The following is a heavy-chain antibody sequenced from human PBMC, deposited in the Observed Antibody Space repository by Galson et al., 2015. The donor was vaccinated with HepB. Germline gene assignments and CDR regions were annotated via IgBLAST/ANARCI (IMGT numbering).Heavy chain of an antibody. J-gene: IGHJ3*02. Sequence: SVKVSCKASGYTFTSYGISWVRQAPGQGLEWMGWISAYNGNTNYAQKLQGRVTMTTDTSTSTAYMELRSLRSDDTAVYYCARDLAALRGSEAFDIWGQGTMVTVSS. CDR2: ISAYNGNT. CDR3: ARDLAALRGSEAFDI. CDR1: GYTFTSYG. V-gene: IGHV1-18*01. D-gene: IGHD2-15*01.